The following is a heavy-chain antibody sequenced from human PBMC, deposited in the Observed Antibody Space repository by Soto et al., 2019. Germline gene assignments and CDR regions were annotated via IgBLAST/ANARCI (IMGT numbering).Heavy chain of an antibody. D-gene: IGHD3-22*01. CDR2: INPSGGST. Sequence: ASVKVSCKASGYTFTSYYMHWVRQAPGQGLEWMGIINPSGGSTSYAQKFQGRVTMTRDTSTSTVYMELSSLRSEDTAVYYCAGDQFVDYYDSSGYYRSPGYWGQGTLVTVSS. CDR1: GYTFTSYY. J-gene: IGHJ4*02. CDR3: AGDQFVDYYDSSGYYRSPGY. V-gene: IGHV1-46*01.